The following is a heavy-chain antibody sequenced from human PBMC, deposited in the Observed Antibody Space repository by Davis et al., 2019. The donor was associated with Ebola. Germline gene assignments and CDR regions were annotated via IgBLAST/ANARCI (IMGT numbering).Heavy chain of an antibody. CDR3: ARDSLNDYGDYGRTRWFDP. D-gene: IGHD4-17*01. Sequence: LRLSCTVSSDSTISGGYYWSWIRQHPGKGLEWIGHIYYSGSTYYNPSLRSRLTISVDTSKNQFSLRLSSVTAADTAVYYCARDSLNDYGDYGRTRWFDPWGRGILVTVSS. V-gene: IGHV4-31*03. J-gene: IGHJ5*02. CDR1: SDSTISGGYY. CDR2: IYYSGST.